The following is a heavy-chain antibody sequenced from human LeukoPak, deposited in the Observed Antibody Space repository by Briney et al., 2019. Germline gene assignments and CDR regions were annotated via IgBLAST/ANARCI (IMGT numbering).Heavy chain of an antibody. CDR2: IYSSGIT. CDR1: GGSMFSYY. J-gene: IGHJ2*01. CDR3: ARRAYYDSSGFHPTSGYFDL. V-gene: IGHV4-4*08. Sequence: SETLSLTCSVSGGSMFSYYWNWIRQPPGKGLEWIGYIYSSGITNYNPSLRSRGTISVATSRNQFPLRLTSVTAEDTAIYYCARRAYYDSSGFHPTSGYFDLWGRGTLVTVSS. D-gene: IGHD3-16*01.